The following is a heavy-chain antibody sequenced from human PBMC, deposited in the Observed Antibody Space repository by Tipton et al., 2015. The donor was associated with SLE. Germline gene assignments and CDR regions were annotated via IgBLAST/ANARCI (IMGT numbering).Heavy chain of an antibody. V-gene: IGHV4-34*08. J-gene: IGHJ4*02. Sequence: LRLSCTASGFTFGDYAMSWVRQAPGKGLEWIGEINHSGSTNYNPSLKSRVTISVDTSKNQFSLKLSSVTAADTAVYYCARAGYSSSSGPFDYWGQGTLVTVSS. D-gene: IGHD6-6*01. CDR2: INHSGST. CDR1: GFTFGDYA. CDR3: ARAGYSSSSGPFDY.